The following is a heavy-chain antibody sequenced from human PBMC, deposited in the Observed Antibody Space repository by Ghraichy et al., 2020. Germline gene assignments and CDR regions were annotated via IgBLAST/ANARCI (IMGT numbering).Heavy chain of an antibody. Sequence: GGSLRLSCAASGFTFSGSTMHWVRQASGKGLEWVGRIRSKANSYATEHTASVQGRFTISRDDAKNTAYLQMNSLKIEDTAVYYCTRAQDYGGNPRETFDYWGQGTLVTVSS. V-gene: IGHV3-73*01. J-gene: IGHJ4*02. CDR3: TRAQDYGGNPRETFDY. CDR1: GFTFSGST. CDR2: IRSKANSYAT. D-gene: IGHD4-23*01.